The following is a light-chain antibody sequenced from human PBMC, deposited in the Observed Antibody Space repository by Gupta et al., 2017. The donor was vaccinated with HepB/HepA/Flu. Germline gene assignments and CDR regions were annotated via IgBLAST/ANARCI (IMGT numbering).Light chain of an antibody. CDR1: QGVLRSCNNENC. CDR3: HQFSNALFT. V-gene: IGKV4-1*01. Sequence: DIAMTQSPEALAASLGERANINCKASQGVLRSCNNENCLAWYQQKPGQPPKLLIYWISTRESGVPDRFSGSGSGTNFTLTISSLKAEDVAAYYCHQFSNALFTFGPGTTVNIK. CDR2: WIS. J-gene: IGKJ3*01.